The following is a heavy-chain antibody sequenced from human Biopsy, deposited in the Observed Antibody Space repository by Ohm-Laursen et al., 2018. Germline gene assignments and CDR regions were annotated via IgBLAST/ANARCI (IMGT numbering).Heavy chain of an antibody. J-gene: IGHJ6*02. Sequence: SLRLSCTASGFSFSDYHMRWIRQAPGRGLEWVSYISGGGTIYYGDSMKGRVTISRDNAKNSLYLQMHSLRAEDTAVYYCARDTRWSPYSMDVRGQGALVAVS. CDR2: ISGGGTI. CDR1: GFSFSDYH. CDR3: ARDTRWSPYSMDV. D-gene: IGHD4-23*01. V-gene: IGHV3-11*01.